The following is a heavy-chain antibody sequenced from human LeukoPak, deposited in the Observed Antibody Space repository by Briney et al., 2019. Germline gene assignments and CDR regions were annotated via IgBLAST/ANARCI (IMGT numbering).Heavy chain of an antibody. J-gene: IGHJ4*02. Sequence: ASVKVSCKASGYIFTGHYMHWVRQAPGQGLEWMGGFDPEDGKTIYAQKFQGRVTMTEDTSTDTAYMELSSLTSDDTAVYYCATDLAMVRRVIGRDYWGQGTLVTVSS. CDR3: ATDLAMVRRVIGRDY. V-gene: IGHV1-24*01. CDR2: FDPEDGKT. D-gene: IGHD3-10*01. CDR1: GYIFTGHY.